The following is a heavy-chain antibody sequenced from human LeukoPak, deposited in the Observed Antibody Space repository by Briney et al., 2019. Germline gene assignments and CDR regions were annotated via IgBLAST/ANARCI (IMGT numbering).Heavy chain of an antibody. CDR3: ARWAMRDYYYYGMDV. V-gene: IGHV3-53*05. Sequence: TGGSLRLSCAASGFTVSSNYMSWVRQAPGKGLEWVSVMYSGGNTYYADSVKGRFTISRDNSKNTLYLQMNSLRAEDTAVYYCARWAMRDYYYYGMDVWGQGTTVTVSS. CDR1: GFTVSSNY. CDR2: MYSGGNT. D-gene: IGHD2-2*01. J-gene: IGHJ6*02.